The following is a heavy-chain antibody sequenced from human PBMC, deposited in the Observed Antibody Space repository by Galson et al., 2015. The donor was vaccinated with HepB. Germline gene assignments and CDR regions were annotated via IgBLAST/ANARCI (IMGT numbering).Heavy chain of an antibody. V-gene: IGHV1-18*01. Sequence: SVKVSCKASGYTFSNFIISWVRQAPGQGLEWMAWISANNGNKNYAQKFQGRVTMTTDTFTSTAYMEVRSLRPDDTAVYYCARGGSGSPPHPFDYWGQGTLVTVSS. J-gene: IGHJ4*02. CDR1: GYTFSNFI. CDR2: ISANNGNK. D-gene: IGHD5-12*01. CDR3: ARGGSGSPPHPFDY.